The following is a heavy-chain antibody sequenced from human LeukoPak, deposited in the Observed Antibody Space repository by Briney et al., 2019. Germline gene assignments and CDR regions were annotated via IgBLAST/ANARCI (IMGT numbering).Heavy chain of an antibody. CDR1: GFTFSTYA. CDR2: ISGSGGST. V-gene: IGHV3-23*01. Sequence: GGSLRLSCAASGFTFSTYAMNGVRQAPGKALEGVSAISGSGGSTYYADSVKGRFTISRDNTKNTLYLQMNRLRADDTAVYYCAKGRTYSGSFFDNWGQGTLVTVSS. J-gene: IGHJ4*02. D-gene: IGHD1-26*01. CDR3: AKGRTYSGSFFDN.